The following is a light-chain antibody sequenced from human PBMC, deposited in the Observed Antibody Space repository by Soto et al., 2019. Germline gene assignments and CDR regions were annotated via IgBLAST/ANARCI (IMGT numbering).Light chain of an antibody. Sequence: QSALTQPASVAGSPGQSITISCTGTTNDVGAYDYVSWYQHHPGKAPRLMIFDVSDRPSGVSNRFSGSKSGNTASPTISGLQAEDEADYYCTSYTTGETLAFGGGTKLTVL. V-gene: IGLV2-14*03. CDR3: TSYTTGETLA. CDR1: TNDVGAYDY. J-gene: IGLJ2*01. CDR2: DVS.